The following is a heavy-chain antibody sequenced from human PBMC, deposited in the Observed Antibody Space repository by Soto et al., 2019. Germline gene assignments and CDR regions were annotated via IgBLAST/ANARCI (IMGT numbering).Heavy chain of an antibody. J-gene: IGHJ6*02. CDR1: GYTFTSYD. CDR2: MNPNSGNT. CDR3: ARGPIQYYYYYGMDV. Sequence: ASVKVSCKASGYTFTSYDINWVRQATGQGLEWVGWMNPNSGNTGYAQKFQGRVTMTRNTSISTAYMELSSLRSEDTAVYYCARGPIQYYYYYGMDVWGQGTTVTVSS. V-gene: IGHV1-8*01. D-gene: IGHD3-3*01.